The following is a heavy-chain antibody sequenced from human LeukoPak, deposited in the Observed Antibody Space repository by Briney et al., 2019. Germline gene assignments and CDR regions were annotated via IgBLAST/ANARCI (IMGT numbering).Heavy chain of an antibody. Sequence: GGSLRLSCAASGFTFSSYAMSWVRQAPGKGLEWVSAISGSGGSTYYADSVKGRFTISRANSKNTLYLQMNSLRAEDTAVYYCAKGGGDVLLWFGELLPRIYFDYWGQGTLVTVSS. CDR2: ISGSGGST. CDR3: AKGGGDVLLWFGELLPRIYFDY. CDR1: GFTFSSYA. D-gene: IGHD3-10*01. J-gene: IGHJ4*02. V-gene: IGHV3-23*01.